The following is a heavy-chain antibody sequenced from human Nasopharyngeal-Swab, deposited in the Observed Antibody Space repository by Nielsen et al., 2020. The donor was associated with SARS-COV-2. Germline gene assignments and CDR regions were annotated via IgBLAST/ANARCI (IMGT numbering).Heavy chain of an antibody. V-gene: IGHV3-23*01. CDR3: ANLGA. CDR2: IDAGGANT. CDR1: GFTFSTYA. J-gene: IGHJ5*02. Sequence: GESLKISCAASGFTFSTYAMTWVRQAPGKGLEWVSTIDAGGANTFYADSVKGRFTISRDNSKNTLYLQMNSLRAEGTAVYYCANLGAWGQGTLVTVSS.